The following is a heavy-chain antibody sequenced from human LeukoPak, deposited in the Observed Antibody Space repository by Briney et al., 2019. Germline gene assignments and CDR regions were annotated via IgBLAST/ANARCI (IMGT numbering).Heavy chain of an antibody. D-gene: IGHD6-19*01. CDR3: ARGDTVAGSVYFDY. CDR1: GYTFTSYG. J-gene: IGHJ4*02. Sequence: VASVNLSCNASGYTFTSYGISWVRQAPGQGLEWMGWISAYNGNTNYAQKLQGRVTMTTDTSTSTAYMELRSLRSDDTAVYYCARGDTVAGSVYFDYWGQGTLVTVSS. CDR2: ISAYNGNT. V-gene: IGHV1-18*01.